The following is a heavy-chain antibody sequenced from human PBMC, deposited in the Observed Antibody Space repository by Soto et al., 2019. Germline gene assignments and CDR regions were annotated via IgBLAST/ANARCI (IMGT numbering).Heavy chain of an antibody. D-gene: IGHD6-6*01. CDR1: GGSISSSSYY. J-gene: IGHJ5*02. CDR2: IYYSGST. Sequence: SETLSLTCTVSGGSISSSSYYWGWIRQPPGKGLEWIGSIYYSGSTYYNPSLKSRVTISVDTSKNQFSLKLSSVTAADTAVYYCARREYSSSLNWFDPWGQGTLVTVSS. V-gene: IGHV4-39*01. CDR3: ARREYSSSLNWFDP.